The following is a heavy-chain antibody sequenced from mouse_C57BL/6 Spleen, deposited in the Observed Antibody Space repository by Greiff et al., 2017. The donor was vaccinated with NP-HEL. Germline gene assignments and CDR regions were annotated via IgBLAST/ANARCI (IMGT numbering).Heavy chain of an antibody. CDR1: GFTFSDYG. Sequence: EVKLVESGGGLVKPGGSLKLSCAASGFTFSDYGMHWVRQAPEKGLEWVAYISSGSSTIYYADTVKGRFTISRDNAKNTLFLQMTSLRSEDTAMYYCARTPLYYGYDDWYFDVWGTGTTVTVSS. V-gene: IGHV5-17*01. CDR2: ISSGSSTI. CDR3: ARTPLYYGYDDWYFDV. J-gene: IGHJ1*03. D-gene: IGHD2-2*01.